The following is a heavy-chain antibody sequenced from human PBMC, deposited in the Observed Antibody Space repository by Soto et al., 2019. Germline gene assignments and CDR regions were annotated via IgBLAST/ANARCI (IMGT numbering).Heavy chain of an antibody. CDR1: GFTFSDYY. J-gene: IGHJ3*02. CDR3: ARDGGYYDYIWRSYRHDAFDI. Sequence: PGGSLRLSCAASGFTFSDYYMSWVRQAPGKGLEWVSYISSSGSTIYYADSVKGRFTISRDNAKNSLYLQMNSLRAEDTAVYYCARDGGYYDYIWRSYRHDAFDIWGQGTMVTVSS. V-gene: IGHV3-11*01. CDR2: ISSSGSTI. D-gene: IGHD3-16*02.